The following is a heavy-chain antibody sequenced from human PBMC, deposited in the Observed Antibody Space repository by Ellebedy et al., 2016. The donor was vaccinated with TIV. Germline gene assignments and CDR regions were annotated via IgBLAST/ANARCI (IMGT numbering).Heavy chain of an antibody. CDR2: IYTSGST. CDR1: GGSISSGSYY. V-gene: IGHV4-61*02. D-gene: IGHD5-24*01. Sequence: SETLSLXCTVSGGSISSGSYYWSWIRQPAGKGLEWIGRIYTSGSTNYNPSLKSRVIMSADTSKNQFSLRVSSVTAADTAVYYCARGPDYNYGIFDYWGLGTLVTVSS. CDR3: ARGPDYNYGIFDY. J-gene: IGHJ4*02.